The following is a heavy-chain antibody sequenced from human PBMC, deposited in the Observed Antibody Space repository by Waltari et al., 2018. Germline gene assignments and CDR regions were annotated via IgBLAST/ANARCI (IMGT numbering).Heavy chain of an antibody. Sequence: QVQLQESGPGLVKPSETLSLTCTVSGGSISSYYWSWLRQPPGKGLEWIGYIYYSGSTNYNPSLKSRVTISVDTSKNQFSLKLSSVTAADTAVYYCARGGIVGATAYYYGMDVWGQGTTVTVSS. J-gene: IGHJ6*02. CDR3: ARGGIVGATAYYYGMDV. V-gene: IGHV4-59*01. CDR2: IYYSGST. D-gene: IGHD1-26*01. CDR1: GGSISSYY.